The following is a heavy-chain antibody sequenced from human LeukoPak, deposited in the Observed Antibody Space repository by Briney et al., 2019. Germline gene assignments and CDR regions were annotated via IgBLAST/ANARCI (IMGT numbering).Heavy chain of an antibody. CDR2: FDPEDGEI. J-gene: IGHJ4*02. CDR3: ARELGVGAEAFGY. D-gene: IGHD1-26*01. CDR1: GYSLTELS. Sequence: ASVKVSCKVSGYSLTELSMHWVRQAPGKGLEWMGGFDPEDGEIIYAQKFQGRVTITTDESTSTAYMELSSLRSEDTAVYYCARELGVGAEAFGYWGQGTLVTVSS. V-gene: IGHV1-24*01.